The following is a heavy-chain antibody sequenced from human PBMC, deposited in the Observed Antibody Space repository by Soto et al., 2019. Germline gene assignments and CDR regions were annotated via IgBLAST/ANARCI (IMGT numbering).Heavy chain of an antibody. D-gene: IGHD5-12*01. J-gene: IGHJ5*02. V-gene: IGHV3-30-3*01. CDR2: ISPDGSQI. CDR1: GLTLSGKS. CDR3: ETDIDQTWISTS. Sequence: PGGSLRLSCAAGGLTLSGKSMHWVRQAPGKGLEWVALISPDGSQIFYAASVRGRFTISRDNSKNTAYLQMNSLRAEDTSLYLCETDIDQTWISTSWAQATLVPASS.